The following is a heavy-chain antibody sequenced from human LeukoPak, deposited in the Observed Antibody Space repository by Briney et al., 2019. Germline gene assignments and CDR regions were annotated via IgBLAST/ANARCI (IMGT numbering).Heavy chain of an antibody. CDR3: ARDLTYYYGSGSYYHMDV. CDR2: INPTGGIT. J-gene: IGHJ6*03. Sequence: ASVKVSCKASGYTFTNYYVHWVRQAPGQGLDWMGVINPTGGITNYAQKFQGRVTVALDTSTSTVYMELSRLRSDDTAVYYCARDLTYYYGSGSYYHMDVWGKGTTVTISS. CDR1: GYTFTNYY. D-gene: IGHD3-10*01. V-gene: IGHV1-46*01.